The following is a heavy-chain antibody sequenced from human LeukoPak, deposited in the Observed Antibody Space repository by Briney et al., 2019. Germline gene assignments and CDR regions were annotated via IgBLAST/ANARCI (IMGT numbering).Heavy chain of an antibody. CDR3: ARTKWELLPLDY. V-gene: IGHV1-18*01. Sequence: ASVKVSCKASGYTFTSYGISWVRQAPGQGLEWMGWISAYNGNTNYAQKLQGRVTMTTDTSTSTAYMELRSLRYDDTAVYYCARTKWELLPLDYWGQGTLVTVSS. CDR2: ISAYNGNT. CDR1: GYTFTSYG. D-gene: IGHD1-26*01. J-gene: IGHJ4*02.